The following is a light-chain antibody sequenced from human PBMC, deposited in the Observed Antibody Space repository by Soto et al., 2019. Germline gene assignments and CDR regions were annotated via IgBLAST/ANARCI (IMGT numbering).Light chain of an antibody. Sequence: EIVMTQSPATLSVSPGERATLSCRVSQSVSSNLAWYQQKPGQAPRLLIYGASTRATGIPARFSGSGSGTDFTLTISSLEPEDFAVYYCQQLTDWPPQWTFGQGTKVDNK. CDR1: QSVSSN. J-gene: IGKJ1*01. CDR3: QQLTDWPPQWT. V-gene: IGKV3-15*01. CDR2: GAS.